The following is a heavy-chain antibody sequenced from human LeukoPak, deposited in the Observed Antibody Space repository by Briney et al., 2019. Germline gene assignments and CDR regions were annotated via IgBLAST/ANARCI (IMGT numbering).Heavy chain of an antibody. CDR2: INSDGGST. CDR1: GFTFSSYY. J-gene: IGHJ4*01. CDR3: AFYGSGSPS. V-gene: IGHV3-74*01. Sequence: GGSLRLSCAASGFTFSSYYMHWVRQASGKGPVWVSRINSDGGSTTYADSVKGRFTISRDNAKNTLYLQMNSLRAEDTAVYYCAFYGSGSPSWGQGTLVTVSS. D-gene: IGHD3-10*01.